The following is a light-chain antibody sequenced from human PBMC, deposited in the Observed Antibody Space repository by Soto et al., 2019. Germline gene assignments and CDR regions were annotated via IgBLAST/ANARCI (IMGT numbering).Light chain of an antibody. V-gene: IGKV1-5*01. Sequence: DIQMTQSPSILSASVGDSVTITCRASRTIDSWVAWYQQKPGKAPKLLVYDATSLESGVSSRFSGSGYGTDFTLSINNLQPDDFATYYCQQYNRLITFGQGTRLEIK. CDR3: QQYNRLIT. CDR2: DAT. J-gene: IGKJ5*01. CDR1: RTIDSW.